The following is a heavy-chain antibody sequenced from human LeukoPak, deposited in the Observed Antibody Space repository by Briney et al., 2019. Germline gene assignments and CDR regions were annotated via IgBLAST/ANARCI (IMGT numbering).Heavy chain of an antibody. CDR2: IYHSGST. V-gene: IGHV4-38-2*01. D-gene: IGHD1-26*01. CDR3: ARHFVRSGSYWADY. J-gene: IGHJ4*02. Sequence: SETLSLTCSVSGYSISSGYYWGWIRQPPGKGLEWIGIIYHSGSTYYNPSLKSRVTISVDTSKNQFSLRVTSVTAADTAVYYCARHFVRSGSYWADYWGQGTLVTVSS. CDR1: GYSISSGYY.